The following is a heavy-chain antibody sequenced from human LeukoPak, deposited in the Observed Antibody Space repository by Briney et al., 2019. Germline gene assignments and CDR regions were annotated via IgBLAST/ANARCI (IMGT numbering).Heavy chain of an antibody. J-gene: IGHJ2*01. CDR1: GGSISSYY. CDR3: ARDTGYYPHWYFDL. Sequence: SETLSLTCTVSGGSISSYYWSWIRQPPGKGLEWIGYIYYSGSTNYNPSLKSRVTISVGTSKSQFSLKLSSVTAADTAVYYCARDTGYYPHWYFDLWGRGTLVTVSS. D-gene: IGHD3-9*01. V-gene: IGHV4-59*01. CDR2: IYYSGST.